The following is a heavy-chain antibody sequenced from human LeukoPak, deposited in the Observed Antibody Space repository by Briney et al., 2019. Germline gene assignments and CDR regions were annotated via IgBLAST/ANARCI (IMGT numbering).Heavy chain of an antibody. J-gene: IGHJ6*02. Sequence: SGTLSLTCTVSGGFISAYYWSWIRQPPGHGLEWIGYIYYSGGINYTPCLKGRVTISVDTSKNQFSLKRSSVTAADTAVYYCARIVLRSYQTNYYYSYGMDVWGQGTTVTVSS. D-gene: IGHD3-16*02. CDR1: GGFISAYY. CDR3: ARIVLRSYQTNYYYSYGMDV. CDR2: IYYSGGI. V-gene: IGHV4-59*08.